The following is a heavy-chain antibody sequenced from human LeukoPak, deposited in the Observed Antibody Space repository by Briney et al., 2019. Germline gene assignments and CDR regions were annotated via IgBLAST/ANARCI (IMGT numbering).Heavy chain of an antibody. V-gene: IGHV1-69*01. Sequence: GSSVKVSCKASGGTFSSYAISWVRQAPGQGLEWMGGIIPIFGTANYAQKFQGRVTITADESTSTAYMELSSLRSEDTAVYYCASYRDIVVVPAAIREDWYFDLWGRGTLVTVSS. CDR1: GGTFSSYA. CDR3: ASYRDIVVVPAAIREDWYFDL. D-gene: IGHD2-2*02. J-gene: IGHJ2*01. CDR2: IIPIFGTA.